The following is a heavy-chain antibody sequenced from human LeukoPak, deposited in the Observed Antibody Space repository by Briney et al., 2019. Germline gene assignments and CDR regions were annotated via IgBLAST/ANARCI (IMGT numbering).Heavy chain of an antibody. Sequence: GGSLRLPCAASGFTFSSYSMNWVRQAPGKGLEWVSSISSSSSYIYYADSVKGRFTISRDNAKNSLYLQMNSLRAEDTAVYYCARDFPSRYGSGSYYSFDYWGQGTLVTVSS. D-gene: IGHD3-10*01. V-gene: IGHV3-21*01. J-gene: IGHJ4*02. CDR2: ISSSSSYI. CDR3: ARDFPSRYGSGSYYSFDY. CDR1: GFTFSSYS.